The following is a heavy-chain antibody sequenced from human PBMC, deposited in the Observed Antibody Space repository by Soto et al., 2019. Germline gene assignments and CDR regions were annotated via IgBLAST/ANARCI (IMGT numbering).Heavy chain of an antibody. CDR3: CRARGEYSYGTFDV. CDR2: INYDGSST. J-gene: IGHJ4*02. V-gene: IGHV3-74*01. Sequence: GGSLRLCCAACGFTFGTDWVHWVRQAPGKGLVWVSRINYDGSSTAYADSVKGRFTISRDNAKNTLFLQMSSLRAEDTAVYYCCRARGEYSYGTFDVWGQGTLVTVSS. CDR1: GFTFGTDW. D-gene: IGHD5-18*01.